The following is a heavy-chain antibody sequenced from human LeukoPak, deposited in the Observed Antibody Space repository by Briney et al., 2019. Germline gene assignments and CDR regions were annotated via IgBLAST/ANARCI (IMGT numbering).Heavy chain of an antibody. CDR3: ETARSQCFPLGAFDY. Sequence: ASVKVSCKVSGYTLTELSMHWVRQAPGKGLEWMGGFDPEDGETIYAQKFQGRVTMTEDTSTDTAYMELSSLRSEDTAVYYCETARSQCFPLGAFDYWGQEPLVTVS. V-gene: IGHV1-24*01. D-gene: IGHD3-16*01. CDR2: FDPEDGET. CDR1: GYTLTELS. J-gene: IGHJ4*02.